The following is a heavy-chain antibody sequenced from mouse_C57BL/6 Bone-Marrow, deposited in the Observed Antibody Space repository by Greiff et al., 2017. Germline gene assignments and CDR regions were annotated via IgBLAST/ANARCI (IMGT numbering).Heavy chain of an antibody. Sequence: EVHLVESGGGLVKPGGSLKLSCAASGFTFSDYGMHWVRQAPEKGLEWVAYISSGSSTIYYADTVKGRFTISRDNAKNTLFLQMTSLRSEDTAMYYCARERIHYFDYWGQGTTLTVSS. CDR3: ARERIHYFDY. CDR2: ISSGSSTI. CDR1: GFTFSDYG. V-gene: IGHV5-17*01. J-gene: IGHJ2*01.